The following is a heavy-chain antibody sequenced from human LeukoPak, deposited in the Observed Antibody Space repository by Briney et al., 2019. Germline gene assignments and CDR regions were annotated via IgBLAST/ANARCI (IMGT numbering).Heavy chain of an antibody. CDR1: GFTFSSYS. J-gene: IGHJ4*02. CDR3: AVSLMDYSNYYFDY. Sequence: GGSLRLSCEASGFTFSSYSMNWVRRAPGKGLEWVSYISSSSSTIYYADSVKGRFTISRDNAKNSLYLQMNSLRAEDTAVYYCAVSLMDYSNYYFDYWGQGTLVTVSS. V-gene: IGHV3-48*01. CDR2: ISSSSSTI. D-gene: IGHD4-11*01.